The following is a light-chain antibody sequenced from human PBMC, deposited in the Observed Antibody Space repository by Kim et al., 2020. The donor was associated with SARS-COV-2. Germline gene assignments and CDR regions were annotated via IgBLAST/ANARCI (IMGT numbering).Light chain of an antibody. CDR2: DVS. CDR1: SSDVGGYNY. J-gene: IGLJ1*01. V-gene: IGLV2-14*03. Sequence: GQSVTLSCTGTSSDVGGYNYVSWYQQHPGKAPKLMIYDVSNRPSEVSNRFSGSKSGNTASLTISGLQAEDEADYYCSSYTSSFTYVFGTGTKVTVL. CDR3: SSYTSSFTYV.